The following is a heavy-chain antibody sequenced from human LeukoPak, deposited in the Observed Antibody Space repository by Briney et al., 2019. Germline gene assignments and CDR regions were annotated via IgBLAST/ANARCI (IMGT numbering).Heavy chain of an antibody. V-gene: IGHV4-59*11. CDR3: ARVFSNWFDP. J-gene: IGHJ5*02. Sequence: SETLSLTCTVSGGSISSHYWSWIRQPPGKGLEWIGYIYYSGSTNYSPSLKSRVTISVDTSKNQFSLKLSSVTAADTAVYYCARVFSNWFDPWGQGTLVTVSS. CDR2: IYYSGST. CDR1: GGSISSHY. D-gene: IGHD3-3*01.